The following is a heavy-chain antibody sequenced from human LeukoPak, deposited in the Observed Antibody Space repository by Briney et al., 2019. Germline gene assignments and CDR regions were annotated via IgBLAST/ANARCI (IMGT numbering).Heavy chain of an antibody. V-gene: IGHV4-39*07. CDR3: ARIRGYSYGNPLDY. CDR2: IYYSGST. Sequence: SETLSLTCTVSGGSISSSSYYWGWIRQPPGKGLEWIGSIYYSGSTYYNPSLKSRVTISVDTSKNQFSLKLSSVTAADTAVYYCARIRGYSYGNPLDYWGQGTLVTVSS. CDR1: GGSISSSSYY. J-gene: IGHJ4*02. D-gene: IGHD5-18*01.